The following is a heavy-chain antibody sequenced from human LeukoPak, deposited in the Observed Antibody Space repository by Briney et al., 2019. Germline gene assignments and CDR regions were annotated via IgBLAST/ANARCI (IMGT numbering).Heavy chain of an antibody. D-gene: IGHD2-15*01. CDR2: INGSGGGT. CDR3: ARYCSGGSCYSGYDYYYGIDV. Sequence: GGSLRLSCAASGFTFSSYAMSWVRQAPGKGLEWVSAINGSGGGTYYADSVQGRFTISRDNSKNTLYLQMNSLRAEDTAVYYCARYCSGGSCYSGYDYYYGIDVWGQGTTVTVSS. J-gene: IGHJ6*02. V-gene: IGHV3-23*01. CDR1: GFTFSSYA.